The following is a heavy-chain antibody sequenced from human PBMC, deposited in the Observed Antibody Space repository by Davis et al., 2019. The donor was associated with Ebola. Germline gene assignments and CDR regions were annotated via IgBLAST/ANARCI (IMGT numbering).Heavy chain of an antibody. CDR2: LYAGGST. CDR1: GFTFSSYG. CDR3: VAGGDDDAFDV. Sequence: GESLKISCAASGFTFSSYGMHWVRQAPGKGLEWVSVLYAGGSTYYADSVKARFTISRDNSKNTLYLQMNSLRGEDTAVYYCVAGGDDDAFDVWGQGTMVTVSS. V-gene: IGHV3-66*01. D-gene: IGHD2-21*01. J-gene: IGHJ3*01.